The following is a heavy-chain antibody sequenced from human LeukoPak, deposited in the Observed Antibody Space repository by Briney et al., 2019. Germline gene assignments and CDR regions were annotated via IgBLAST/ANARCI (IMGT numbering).Heavy chain of an antibody. Sequence: GASLRLSCAASGFTFSSYAMSWVRQAPGKGLEWVCPISGSGGSTYYADSVKGLFTITRDNSKNTLYLQMNSLRAEDTAVYCCAGGANAIPGDAFDIWGQGTMVTVSS. D-gene: IGHD2-8*01. V-gene: IGHV3-23*01. CDR3: AGGANAIPGDAFDI. J-gene: IGHJ3*02. CDR1: GFTFSSYA. CDR2: ISGSGGST.